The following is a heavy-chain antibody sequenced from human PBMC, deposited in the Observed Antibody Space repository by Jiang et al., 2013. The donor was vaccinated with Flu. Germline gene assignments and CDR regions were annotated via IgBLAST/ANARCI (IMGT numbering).Heavy chain of an antibody. V-gene: IGHV6-1*01. CDR2: TYYRSKWYN. Sequence: SQTLSLTCAISGDSVSNNSAAWNWIRQSPSSGLEWLGRTYYRSKWYNDYAASVKSRITINPDTSKNHFSLQLNSVTPEDTAVYYCAREGRGPIGRFDPWGQGTLVTVSS. CDR3: AREGRGPIGRFDP. CDR1: GDSVSNNSAA. J-gene: IGHJ5*02.